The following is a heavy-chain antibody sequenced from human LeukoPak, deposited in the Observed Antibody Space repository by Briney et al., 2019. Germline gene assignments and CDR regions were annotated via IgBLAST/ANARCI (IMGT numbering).Heavy chain of an antibody. Sequence: SVKVSCKASGGTFSSYAISWVRQAPGQGLEWMGGITPMFGTANYAQKFQGRVTITADESTSTAYMELSSLRSEDMAVYYCVRDGPYYDSSGYYYLYWGQGTLVTVSS. CDR1: GGTFSSYA. V-gene: IGHV1-69*13. D-gene: IGHD3-22*01. CDR2: ITPMFGTA. CDR3: VRDGPYYDSSGYYYLY. J-gene: IGHJ4*02.